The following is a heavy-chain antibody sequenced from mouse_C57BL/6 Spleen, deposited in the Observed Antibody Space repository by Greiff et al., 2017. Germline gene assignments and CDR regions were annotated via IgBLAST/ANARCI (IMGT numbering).Heavy chain of an antibody. CDR2: IYPGDGDT. D-gene: IGHD1-1*02. J-gene: IGHJ3*01. Sequence: VQLQQSGAELVKPGASVKISCKASGYAFSSYWMTWVKQRPGKGLEWIGQIYPGDGDTNYNGKFKGKATLTADKSSSTAYMQLSSLTSEDSAVYFCARYGGNRGSLFAYWGQGTLVTVSA. CDR1: GYAFSSYW. CDR3: ARYGGNRGSLFAY. V-gene: IGHV1-80*01.